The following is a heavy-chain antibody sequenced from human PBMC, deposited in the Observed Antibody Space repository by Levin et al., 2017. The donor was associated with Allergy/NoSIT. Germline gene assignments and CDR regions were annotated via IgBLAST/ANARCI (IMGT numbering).Heavy chain of an antibody. D-gene: IGHD2-15*01. Sequence: PSETLSLTCTVSGGSISSGDYYWSWIRQHPGKGLEWIGYIHYSGNTYYNPSLKSRVTISVDTSKNQFSLKLSSVTAADTAVYYCALMGCSGGRCYESHYGMHVWGQGTTVTVSS. J-gene: IGHJ6*02. CDR3: ALMGCSGGRCYESHYGMHV. CDR1: GGSISSGDYY. CDR2: IHYSGNT. V-gene: IGHV4-31*03.